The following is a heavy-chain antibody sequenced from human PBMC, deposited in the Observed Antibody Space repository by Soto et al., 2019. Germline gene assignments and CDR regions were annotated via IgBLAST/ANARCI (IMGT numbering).Heavy chain of an antibody. V-gene: IGHV3-30*18. D-gene: IGHD2-15*01. CDR2: ISYDGSNK. CDR3: AKDGGRDIVVVVATNNWFDP. J-gene: IGHJ5*02. CDR1: GFTFSSYG. Sequence: GGSLRLSCAASGFTFSSYGMHWVRQAPGKGLEWVAVISYDGSNKYYADSVKGRFTISRDNSKNTLYLQMNSLRAEDTAVYYCAKDGGRDIVVVVATNNWFDPWGQGTLVTVSS.